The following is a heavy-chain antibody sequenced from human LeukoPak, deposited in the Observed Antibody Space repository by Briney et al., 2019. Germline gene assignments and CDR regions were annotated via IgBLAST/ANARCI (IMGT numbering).Heavy chain of an antibody. D-gene: IGHD5-18*01. J-gene: IGHJ4*02. CDR1: GFTLSSYA. V-gene: IGHV3-23*01. Sequence: PGEPLRLSCAASGFTLSSYAMSWVRKAPGKGLEWVSTISNSGGSTHYAYSVKGGFTISRDNSKNTLYLQINSLRADDTAVYYWAMQLWSPGYWGQGTLVTVSA. CDR2: ISNSGGST. CDR3: AMQLWSPGY.